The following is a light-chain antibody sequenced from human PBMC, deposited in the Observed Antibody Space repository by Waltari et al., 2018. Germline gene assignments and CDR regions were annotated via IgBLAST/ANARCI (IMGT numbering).Light chain of an antibody. Sequence: DIQMTQSPSTLSASVGDRVTITCRASQSISVWLAWYQQKPGRAPKLLIFRASSLESVVPSRFSGSGSGTEFTLTISSLQPDDFATYYCQQYNSFSTTFGGGTKVESK. CDR3: QQYNSFSTT. V-gene: IGKV1-5*03. CDR1: QSISVW. CDR2: RAS. J-gene: IGKJ4*01.